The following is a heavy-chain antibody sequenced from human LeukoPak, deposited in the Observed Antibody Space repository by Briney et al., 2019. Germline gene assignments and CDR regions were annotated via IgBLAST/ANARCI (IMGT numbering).Heavy chain of an antibody. CDR1: GYTFTGYY. D-gene: IGHD5-24*01. CDR3: AREGDGYNYLENASDI. CDR2: INPNSGGT. V-gene: IGHV1-2*04. Sequence: GASVKVSCKASGYTFTGYYMHWVRQAPGQGLEWMGWINPNSGGTNYAQKFQGWVTMTRDTSISTAYMELSRLRSDDTAVYYCAREGDGYNYLENASDIWGQGTMVTVSS. J-gene: IGHJ3*02.